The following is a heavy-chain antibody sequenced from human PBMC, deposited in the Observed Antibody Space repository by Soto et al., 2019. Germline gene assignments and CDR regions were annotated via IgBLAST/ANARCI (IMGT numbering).Heavy chain of an antibody. CDR1: GYSFTSYW. CDR2: IYPGDSDT. D-gene: IGHD3-22*01. V-gene: IGHV5-51*01. CDR3: ARHGGYDSSGYYYYYGMDV. J-gene: IGHJ6*02. Sequence: GXSLKISCKGSGYSFTSYWIGWVRQMPGKGLEWMGIIYPGDSDTRYSPSFQGQVTISADKSISTAYLQWSSLKASDTAMYYCARHGGYDSSGYYYYYGMDVWGQGTTVTVS.